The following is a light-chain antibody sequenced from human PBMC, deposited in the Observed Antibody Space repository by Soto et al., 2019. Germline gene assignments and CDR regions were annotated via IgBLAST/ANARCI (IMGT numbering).Light chain of an antibody. J-gene: IGKJ1*01. CDR3: QQHSNFRT. Sequence: EIVLTQSPATLSLSPGERATLSCRASQSVSSYLAWYQQKPGQAPRLLIYDASNRATGIPARFSGSGSGTDFTLTISSLEPEDFAVYYCQQHSNFRTFGQGTKVDIK. CDR2: DAS. CDR1: QSVSSY. V-gene: IGKV3-11*01.